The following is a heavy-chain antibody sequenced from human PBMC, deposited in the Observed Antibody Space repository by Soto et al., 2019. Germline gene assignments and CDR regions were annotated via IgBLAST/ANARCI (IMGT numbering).Heavy chain of an antibody. CDR1: GFTFRSYI. V-gene: IGHV3-21*01. CDR3: ARGSDVDIVATINFHYYYGMDV. D-gene: IGHD5-12*01. J-gene: IGHJ6*02. CDR2: ISSSSSYI. Sequence: PGGPKRHSCTASGFTFRSYIMNRVSKKKGKGLEWVSSISSSSSYIYYADSVKGRFTISRDNAKNSLYLQMNSLRAEDTAVYYCARGSDVDIVATINFHYYYGMDVWGQGTTVTVSS.